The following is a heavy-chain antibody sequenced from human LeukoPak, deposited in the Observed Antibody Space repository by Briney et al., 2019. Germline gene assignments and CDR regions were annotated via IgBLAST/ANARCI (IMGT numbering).Heavy chain of an antibody. J-gene: IGHJ5*02. Sequence: SETLSLTCTVSGGSISSSSYYWGWIRQPPGKGLEWIGSIYYSGSTYYNPSLKSRVTISVDTSKNQFSLKLSSVTAADTAVYYCARHRMNHYGSREYNWFDPWGQGTLVTVSS. CDR2: IYYSGST. CDR1: GGSISSSSYY. CDR3: ARHRMNHYGSREYNWFDP. D-gene: IGHD3-10*01. V-gene: IGHV4-39*01.